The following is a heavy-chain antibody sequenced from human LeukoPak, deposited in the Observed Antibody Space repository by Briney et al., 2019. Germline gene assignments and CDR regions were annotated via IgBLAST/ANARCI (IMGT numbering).Heavy chain of an antibody. D-gene: IGHD2-8*02. CDR2: IYHSGST. Sequence: SATLSLTCAVSGSSISSGYYWGWHRQPPGKGLEWIGSIYHSGSTYYNPSLKSRVTISVDTSKNQFSLKLSSVTAADTAVYYCASLPVGDWFDPWGQGTLVTVSS. CDR3: ASLPVGDWFDP. V-gene: IGHV4-38-2*01. CDR1: GSSISSGYY. J-gene: IGHJ5*02.